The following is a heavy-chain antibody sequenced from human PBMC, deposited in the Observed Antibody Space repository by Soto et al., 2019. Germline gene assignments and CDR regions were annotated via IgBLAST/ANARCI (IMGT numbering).Heavy chain of an antibody. Sequence: SETLSLTCAVYGGSFSGYYWSWIRQPPGKGLEWIGEINHSGSTNYNPSLKSRVTISVDTSKNQFSLKLSSVTAADTAVYYCARVVRYYDSSGYYSRWYFDYWGQGTLVTVSS. CDR2: INHSGST. CDR1: GGSFSGYY. V-gene: IGHV4-34*01. D-gene: IGHD3-22*01. CDR3: ARVVRYYDSSGYYSRWYFDY. J-gene: IGHJ4*02.